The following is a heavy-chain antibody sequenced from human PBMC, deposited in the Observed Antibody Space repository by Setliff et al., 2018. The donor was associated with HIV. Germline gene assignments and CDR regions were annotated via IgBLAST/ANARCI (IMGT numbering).Heavy chain of an antibody. CDR3: ARGGRLQYFDWPSYAMDV. V-gene: IGHV3-23*01. Sequence: QTGGSLRLSCVGSGFTFSSYAMTWVRQAPGKGLECVAVISGSGGDTYYADSVKGRFVISREKSKSTLYLQMNSLRAEDTAVYYCARGGRLQYFDWPSYAMDVWGQGTTVTVSS. D-gene: IGHD3-9*01. CDR2: ISGSGGDT. J-gene: IGHJ6*02. CDR1: GFTFSSYA.